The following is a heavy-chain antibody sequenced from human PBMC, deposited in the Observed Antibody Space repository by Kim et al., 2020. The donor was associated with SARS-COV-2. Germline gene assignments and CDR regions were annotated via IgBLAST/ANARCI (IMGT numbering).Heavy chain of an antibody. CDR2: IWYDGSNK. Sequence: GGSLRLSCAASGFTFSSYAMHWVRQAPGKGLEWVAVIWYDGSNKYYADSVKGRFTISRDNSKNTLYLQMNSLRAEDTAVYYCAKGGYSLSGHYFDYWGQG. CDR3: AKGGYSLSGHYFDY. V-gene: IGHV3-33*06. J-gene: IGHJ4*02. CDR1: GFTFSSYA. D-gene: IGHD5-18*01.